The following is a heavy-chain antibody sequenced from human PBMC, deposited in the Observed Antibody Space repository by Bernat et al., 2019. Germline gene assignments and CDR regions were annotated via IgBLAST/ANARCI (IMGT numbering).Heavy chain of an antibody. V-gene: IGHV4-34*01. CDR3: ARRRKVLLWFRELSP. CDR2: INHSGST. D-gene: IGHD3-10*01. Sequence: VQLVESGGGLVQPGGSLRLSCAASGFTFSSYAMSWVRQAPGKGLEWVGEINHSGSTNYNPSLKSRVTISVDTSKNQFSLKLSSVTAADTAVYYCARRRKVLLWFRELSPWGQGTLVTVSS. CDR1: GFTFSSYA. J-gene: IGHJ5*02.